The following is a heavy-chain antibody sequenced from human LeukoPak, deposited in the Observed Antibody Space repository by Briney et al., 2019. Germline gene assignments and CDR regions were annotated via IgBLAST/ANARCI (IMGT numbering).Heavy chain of an antibody. CDR2: ISYDGSNK. V-gene: IGHV3-30*18. Sequence: GGSLRLSCAASGFTFSSYGMHWVRQAPGKGLEWVAVISYDGSNKYHADSVKGRFTISRDNSKNTLYLQMNSLRAEDTAVYYCAKDKGIAAACEAHYNWFDPWGQGTLVTVSS. CDR1: GFTFSSYG. D-gene: IGHD6-13*01. J-gene: IGHJ5*02. CDR3: AKDKGIAAACEAHYNWFDP.